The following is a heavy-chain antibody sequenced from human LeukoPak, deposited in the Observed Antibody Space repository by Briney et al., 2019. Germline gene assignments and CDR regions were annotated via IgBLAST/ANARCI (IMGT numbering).Heavy chain of an antibody. Sequence: ASVKVSCKGSGYSFRKYDVSWVRQAPGQGLEWMGWTSVHNGNPKYAQKFQGRVTMTTDTSTSTHYMELRSLTSDDTAVYYCARDVGGVAGYNFDYWGQGTLVAVSS. CDR1: GYSFRKYD. CDR2: TSVHNGNP. CDR3: ARDVGGVAGYNFDY. D-gene: IGHD3-16*01. J-gene: IGHJ4*02. V-gene: IGHV1-18*01.